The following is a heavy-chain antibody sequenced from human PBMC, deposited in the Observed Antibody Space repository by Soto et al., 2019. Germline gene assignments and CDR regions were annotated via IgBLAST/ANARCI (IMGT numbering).Heavy chain of an antibody. CDR2: ISGSGGST. V-gene: IGHV3-23*01. CDR1: GFTFSSYA. CDR3: AKLSDMYVVVIHCDY. J-gene: IGHJ4*02. Sequence: EVQLLESGGGLVQPGGSLRLSCAASGFTFSSYAMSWVRQAPGKGLEWVSAISGSGGSTYYADSVKGRFTISRDNSKNTLYLQMTSLRAEDTAVYYCAKLSDMYVVVIHCDYWGQGTLVTVSS. D-gene: IGHD3-22*01.